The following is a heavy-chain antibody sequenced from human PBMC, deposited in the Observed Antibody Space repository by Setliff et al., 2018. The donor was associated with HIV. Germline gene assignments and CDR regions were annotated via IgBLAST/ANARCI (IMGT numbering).Heavy chain of an antibody. D-gene: IGHD3-3*01. J-gene: IGHJ5*02. V-gene: IGHV3-7*03. Sequence: GGSLRLSCVPSGFAFSDYYMTWVRQAPGKGLEWVATINVDGSKKYYGASVKGRFTVSRDNAKKSLYLQMNSLRAEDTAVYYCARGLERTNALFGVVSIWLDPWGQGTLVTVSS. CDR3: ARGLERTNALFGVVSIWLDP. CDR2: INVDGSKK. CDR1: GFAFSDYY.